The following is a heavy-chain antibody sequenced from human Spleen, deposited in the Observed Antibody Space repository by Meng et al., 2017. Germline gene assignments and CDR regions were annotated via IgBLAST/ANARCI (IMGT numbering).Heavy chain of an antibody. CDR3: ATSTVTTFFDY. J-gene: IGHJ4*02. D-gene: IGHD4-17*01. CDR2: IYHTGTT. Sequence: QVHLQESGPGLVQPSGTLSLTCAVSGDSISSINWWSWVRQPPGKGLEWIGEIYHTGTTNYNPSLESRVTISVDTSKNQFSLKMKSVTAADTAVYYCATSTVTTFFDYWGQGTLVTVSS. V-gene: IGHV4-4*02. CDR1: GDSISSINW.